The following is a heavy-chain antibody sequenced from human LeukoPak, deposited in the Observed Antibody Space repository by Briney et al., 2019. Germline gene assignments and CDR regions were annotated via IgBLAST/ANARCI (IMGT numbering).Heavy chain of an antibody. CDR1: GYTFSDYY. CDR3: ARGIAGSFYY. V-gene: IGHV1-2*02. J-gene: IGHJ4*02. D-gene: IGHD1-26*01. Sequence: ASVKVSCKASGYTFSDYYMHWVRQAPGQGLQWVGWIHPNNGGTSYAQKFQGRVTMTRGTSISTAYMELTTLTSDDTAVYYCARGIAGSFYYWGQGTEVTVSS. CDR2: IHPNNGGT.